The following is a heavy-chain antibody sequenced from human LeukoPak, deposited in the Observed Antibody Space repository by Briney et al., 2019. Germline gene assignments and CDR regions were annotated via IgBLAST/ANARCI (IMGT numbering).Heavy chain of an antibody. V-gene: IGHV3-48*01. D-gene: IGHD4-23*01. CDR3: ARDRSDYGGNSGAFDI. Sequence: GSLRLSCAASGFTFSSYSMNWVRQAPGKGLEWVSYISSSSSTIYYADSVKGRFTISRDNAKNSLYLQMNSLRAEDTAVYYCARDRSDYGGNSGAFDIWGQGTMVTVSS. CDR2: ISSSSSTI. J-gene: IGHJ3*02. CDR1: GFTFSSYS.